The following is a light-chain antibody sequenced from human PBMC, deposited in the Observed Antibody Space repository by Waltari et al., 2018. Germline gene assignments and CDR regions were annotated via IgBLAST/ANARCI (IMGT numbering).Light chain of an antibody. Sequence: SSELTQPPSVYVSPGQTATITCSADKLGEKYACWYQQKPGQSPLLVIYQDNRRPSGIPERFSGSNSGNTATLTISGTQAMDEADYYCQAWSRSTVLFGGGTKLNVL. CDR1: KLGEKY. J-gene: IGLJ2*01. CDR2: QDN. V-gene: IGLV3-1*01. CDR3: QAWSRSTVL.